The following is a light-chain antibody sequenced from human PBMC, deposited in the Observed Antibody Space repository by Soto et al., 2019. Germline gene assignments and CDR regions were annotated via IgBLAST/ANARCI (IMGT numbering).Light chain of an antibody. V-gene: IGKV1-39*01. Sequence: DIQMTQSPPSLSASVGDRVTITCRTSQSIDNYLNWYQQKPGKAPKLLIYAASTLQSGVPSRFSASGSETDFTLTISSLQPEDFATYYCQQSYTTLFTFGPGTKVD. CDR1: QSIDNY. CDR3: QQSYTTLFT. J-gene: IGKJ3*01. CDR2: AAS.